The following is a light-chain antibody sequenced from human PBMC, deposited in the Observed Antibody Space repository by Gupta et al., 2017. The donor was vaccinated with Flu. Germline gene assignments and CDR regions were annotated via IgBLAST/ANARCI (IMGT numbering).Light chain of an antibody. CDR3: QSYEV. V-gene: IGLV6-57*01. CDR1: SGSIASNY. Sequence: NFMLTQPHSVSESPGKTVTISCTRSSGSIASNYVQWYQQRPGTSPTTVIYEENQRPSGVPDRFSGSIDSSANSASLTISGMKTEDEADYYCQSYEVFGGGTKLTVL. J-gene: IGLJ3*02. CDR2: EEN.